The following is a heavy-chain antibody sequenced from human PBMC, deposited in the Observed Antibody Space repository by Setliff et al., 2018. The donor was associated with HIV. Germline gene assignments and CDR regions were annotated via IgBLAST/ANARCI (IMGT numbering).Heavy chain of an antibody. D-gene: IGHD3-10*01. CDR1: GGSFSGFY. CDR3: ARHVRYSGSGSYSFDY. CDR2: INHSGST. V-gene: IGHV4-34*01. Sequence: SETLSLTCAVYGGSFSGFYWNWIRQPPGKGLEWIGEINHSGSTNYNPSLKSRVTISVDTSKKQFSLKLNSVTAADTAVYYCARHVRYSGSGSYSFDYWGQGTLVTVSS. J-gene: IGHJ4*02.